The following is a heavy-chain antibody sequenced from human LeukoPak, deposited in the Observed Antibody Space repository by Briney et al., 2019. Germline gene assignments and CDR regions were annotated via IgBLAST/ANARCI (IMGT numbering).Heavy chain of an antibody. CDR1: GFTFSSYG. CDR3: AKDITMVRKYAKKEGAFDI. D-gene: IGHD3-10*01. J-gene: IGHJ3*02. V-gene: IGHV3-30*02. CDR2: IRYDGSNK. Sequence: GGSLRLSCAASGFTFSSYGMHWVRQAPGKGLEWVAFIRYDGSNKYYADSVKGRFTISRDNSKNTLYLQMNSLRAEDTAVYYCAKDITMVRKYAKKEGAFDIWGQGTMVTVSS.